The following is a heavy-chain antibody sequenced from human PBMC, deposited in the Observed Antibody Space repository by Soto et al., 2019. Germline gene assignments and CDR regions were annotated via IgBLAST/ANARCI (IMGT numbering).Heavy chain of an antibody. CDR2: ISYDGSNK. Sequence: GGSLRLSCAASGFTFSSYGMHWVRQAPGKGLEWVAVISYDGSNKYYADSVKGRFTISRDKSKNTLYLQMNSLSAEDTAVYYCAKALPITIFGVVTPVPSGSLDYWGQATLVTVSS. J-gene: IGHJ4*02. V-gene: IGHV3-30*18. CDR3: AKALPITIFGVVTPVPSGSLDY. D-gene: IGHD3-3*01. CDR1: GFTFSSYG.